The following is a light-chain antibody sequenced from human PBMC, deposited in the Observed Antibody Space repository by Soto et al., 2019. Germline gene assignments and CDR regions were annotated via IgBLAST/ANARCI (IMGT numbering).Light chain of an antibody. J-gene: IGKJ2*01. CDR3: QQSYRTPNT. CDR2: AAS. V-gene: IGKV1-39*01. Sequence: DIQMTQSPSSVSASAGDRVTITCRASQSISRYLNWYQQRQGNPPKLLIYAASNLVSGVPSRFSGSGSGTDFTLTISSLQPEDFATYYCQQSYRTPNTFGQGTKLETK. CDR1: QSISRY.